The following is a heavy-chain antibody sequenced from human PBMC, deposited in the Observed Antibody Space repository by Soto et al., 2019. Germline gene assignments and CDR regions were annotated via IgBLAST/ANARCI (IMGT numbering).Heavy chain of an antibody. J-gene: IGHJ5*02. V-gene: IGHV2-5*01. D-gene: IGHD1-20*01. CDR3: AHRPAQHQLVSEWFDP. CDR2: IYWNDDK. Sequence: QITLKESGPTLVKPTQTLTLTCSISGFSVNTHGVGVGWIRQPPGKALEWLALIYWNDDKRYSPSLKTRLTITNAPSKNQVVLTMTNMDPVDTGTYYCAHRPAQHQLVSEWFDPWGQGTLVTVSS. CDR1: GFSVNTHGVG.